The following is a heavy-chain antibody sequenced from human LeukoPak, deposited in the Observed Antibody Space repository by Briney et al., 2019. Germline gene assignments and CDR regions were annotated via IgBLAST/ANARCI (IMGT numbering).Heavy chain of an antibody. CDR2: ISSTGRTI. J-gene: IGHJ5*02. CDR3: AREAVAAAGAPSNWFGP. V-gene: IGHV3-48*03. CDR1: GFTFSSYA. Sequence: TGGPLRLSCAASGFTFSSYAMGWVRQAPGKGLEWVSYISSTGRTIYYADSVKGRFTISRDNAKNLLYLQMNSLRAADTAVYYCAREAVAAAGAPSNWFGPWGQGTLVTVFS. D-gene: IGHD6-13*01.